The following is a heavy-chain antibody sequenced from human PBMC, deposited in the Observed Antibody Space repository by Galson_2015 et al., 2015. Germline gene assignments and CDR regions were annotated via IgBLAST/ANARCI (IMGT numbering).Heavy chain of an antibody. CDR2: VRVSTFGATT. CDR1: GFAFGDFA. J-gene: IGHJ4*02. V-gene: IGHV3-49*03. D-gene: IGHD1/OR15-1a*01. CDR3: ARRTNNYDS. Sequence: SLRLSCAGSGFAFGDFAMTWLRQAPGKGLEWVGFVRVSTFGATTEIAASVRGRFAISRNDSKSVAYLHMTSLRTEDTAVYYCARRTNNYDSWGQGTRVIVSS.